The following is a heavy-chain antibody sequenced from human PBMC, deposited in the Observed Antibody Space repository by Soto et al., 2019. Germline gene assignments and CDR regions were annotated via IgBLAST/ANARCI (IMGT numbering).Heavy chain of an antibody. J-gene: IGHJ4*02. CDR3: ARHPHNYYDSSGYFSDY. Sequence: PGESLKISCKGSGYSFTSYWISWVRQMPGKGLEWMGRIDPSDSYTNYSPSFQGHVTISADKSISTAYLQWSSPKASDTAMYYCARHPHNYYDSSGYFSDYWGQGTLVTVSS. CDR2: IDPSDSYT. CDR1: GYSFTSYW. V-gene: IGHV5-10-1*01. D-gene: IGHD3-22*01.